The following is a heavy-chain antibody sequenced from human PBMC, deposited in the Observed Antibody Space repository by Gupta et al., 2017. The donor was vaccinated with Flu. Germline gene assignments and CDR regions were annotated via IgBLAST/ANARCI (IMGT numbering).Heavy chain of an antibody. CDR3: ASETVGTTQGFDY. D-gene: IGHD1-26*01. CDR1: EFTFSTYS. V-gene: IGHV3-21*01. J-gene: IGHJ4*02. Sequence: EVQLVESGGGMVKPGGSMRLSCAASEFTFSTYSMNWLRQAPGKGLEWVSSISSTSSDIYYADSLKGRFTISRDNTKNSLYLQMDSLGAEDTAVYYCASETVGTTQGFDYWGRGTLVTVSS. CDR2: ISSTSSDI.